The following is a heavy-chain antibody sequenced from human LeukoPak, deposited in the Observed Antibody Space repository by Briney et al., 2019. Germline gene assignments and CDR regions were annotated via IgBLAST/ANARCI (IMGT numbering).Heavy chain of an antibody. CDR3: AKVAQWLVLFKASLDY. J-gene: IGHJ4*02. CDR2: ISGSGGST. Sequence: PGGSLRLSCAASGFTFSSYAMSWVRQAPGKGLEWVSAISGSGGSTYYADSVKGRFTISRDNSKNTLYLQMNSLRAEDTAVYYCAKVAQWLVLFKASLDYWGQGTLVTVSS. D-gene: IGHD6-19*01. V-gene: IGHV3-23*01. CDR1: GFTFSSYA.